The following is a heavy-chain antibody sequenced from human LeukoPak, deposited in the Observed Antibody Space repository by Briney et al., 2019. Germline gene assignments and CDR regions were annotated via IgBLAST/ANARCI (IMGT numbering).Heavy chain of an antibody. J-gene: IGHJ4*02. Sequence: SQTLSLTCGISGDSVSSNRAAWSWIRQSPSRGLEWLGRTYRTSKWFSEYPVSLKSRITINPDTSKNQFSLHLKSVSPEDTAVYYCARDNFADRYDFDYWGQGTLVTVSS. CDR1: GDSVSSNRAA. V-gene: IGHV6-1*01. CDR2: TYRTSKWFS. CDR3: ARDNFADRYDFDY. D-gene: IGHD3-16*02.